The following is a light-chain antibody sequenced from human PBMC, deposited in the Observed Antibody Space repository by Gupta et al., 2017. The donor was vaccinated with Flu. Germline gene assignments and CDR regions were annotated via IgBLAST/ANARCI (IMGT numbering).Light chain of an antibody. Sequence: QAALTPAASRAWAPGQSHPISFSGTSTDVGGYNYVSWYQHHPGRAPKLLIYDVISRPSGVSTRFSGSKSGNTASLTISGLQAEDEGDYYCSSFTSSRTVLFGGGTQLTVL. V-gene: IGLV2-14*03. CDR1: STDVGGYNY. CDR3: SSFTSSRTVL. J-gene: IGLJ2*01. CDR2: DVI.